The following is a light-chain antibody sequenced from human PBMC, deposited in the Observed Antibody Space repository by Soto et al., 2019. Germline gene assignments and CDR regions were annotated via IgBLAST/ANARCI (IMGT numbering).Light chain of an antibody. V-gene: IGKV1-39*01. CDR1: QNIRNY. Sequence: DIQMTQSPSSLSASVGDRVAITCRASQNIRNYLNWYQQKPGKAPKVLIYGAASLQSGVPSRFSGSGSGTNFTLTINSLQPDDFATYYCQHYNSYSEAFGQGTKVDIK. CDR2: GAA. J-gene: IGKJ1*01. CDR3: QHYNSYSEA.